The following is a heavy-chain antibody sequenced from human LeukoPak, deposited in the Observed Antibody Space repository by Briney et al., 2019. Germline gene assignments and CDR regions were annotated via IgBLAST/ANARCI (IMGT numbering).Heavy chain of an antibody. D-gene: IGHD4-17*01. CDR3: ARDHGDYVPFDY. CDR1: GFTFSRYT. CDR2: ISSSSSYI. J-gene: IGHJ4*01. Sequence: GGSLRLSCAASGFTFSRYTMNWDRQAPGKGLEWVSSISSSSSYIYHADSVKGRFTISRDNAKNSLYLQMNSLRAEDTAVYYCARDHGDYVPFDYWGQGTLVTVSS. V-gene: IGHV3-21*01.